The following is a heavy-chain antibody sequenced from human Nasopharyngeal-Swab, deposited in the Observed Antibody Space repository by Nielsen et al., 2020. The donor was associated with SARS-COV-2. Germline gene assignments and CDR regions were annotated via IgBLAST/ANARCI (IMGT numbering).Heavy chain of an antibody. CDR1: GFTFDDYA. J-gene: IGHJ6*02. V-gene: IGHV3-9*01. Sequence: SLKIPCAASGFTFDDYAMHWVRQAPGKGLEWVSGISWNSGSIGYADSVKGRFTISRDNAKNSLYLQMNSLRAEDTALYYCAKDMAYYYGMDVWGQGTTVTVSS. CDR3: AKDMAYYYGMDV. CDR2: ISWNSGSI.